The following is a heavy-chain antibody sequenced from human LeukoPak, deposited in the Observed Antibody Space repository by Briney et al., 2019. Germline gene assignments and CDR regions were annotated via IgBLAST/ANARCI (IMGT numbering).Heavy chain of an antibody. Sequence: ASVKVSCKASGYTFTSYDINWVRQATGQGLEWMGWMNPNSGNTGHAQKFQGRVTMTRNTSISTAYMELSSLRSEDTAVYYCARAMRRSGSRIYYFDYWGQGTLVTVSS. D-gene: IGHD3-10*01. CDR3: ARAMRRSGSRIYYFDY. V-gene: IGHV1-8*01. J-gene: IGHJ4*02. CDR1: GYTFTSYD. CDR2: MNPNSGNT.